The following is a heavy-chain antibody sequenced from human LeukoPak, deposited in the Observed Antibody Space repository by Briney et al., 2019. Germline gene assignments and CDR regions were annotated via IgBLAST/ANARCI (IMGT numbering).Heavy chain of an antibody. V-gene: IGHV3-53*01. CDR2: MYGGGNT. CDR3: VRHYSRWFPWCFDL. D-gene: IGHD6-13*01. Sequence: PGGSLRLSCAASGITVSSNYMSWVRQAPGKGLEWVSVMYGGGNTDYVDSVKGRFTISRDNSKNTLYLQMSSLRAEDTAVYYCVRHYSRWFPWCFDLWGRGTLVTVSS. CDR1: GITVSSNY. J-gene: IGHJ2*01.